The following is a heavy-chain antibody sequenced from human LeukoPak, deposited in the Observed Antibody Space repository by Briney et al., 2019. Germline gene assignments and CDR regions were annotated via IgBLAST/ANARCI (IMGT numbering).Heavy chain of an antibody. D-gene: IGHD3-10*01. V-gene: IGHV3-33*06. CDR3: AKSAQDYYGSGSYYYPYYDYFIDV. CDR2: IYYDGNNK. Sequence: GGSLRLSCEASGFTFSNYGMQWVRQAPGKGLEWVALIYYDGNNKIYSDSVKDRFTISRDNSKNTLFLQMNSLRAEDSAVYYCAKSAQDYYGSGSYYYPYYDYFIDVWGKGTTVTVSS. CDR1: GFTFSNYG. J-gene: IGHJ6*03.